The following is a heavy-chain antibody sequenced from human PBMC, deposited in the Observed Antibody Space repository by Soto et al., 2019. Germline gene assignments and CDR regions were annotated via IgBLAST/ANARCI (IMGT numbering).Heavy chain of an antibody. V-gene: IGHV3-30*18. CDR2: ISYDGNNK. D-gene: IGHD1-1*01. J-gene: IGHJ6*02. CDR1: GFSFSSYG. Sequence: QVQLVESGGGAVQPGRSLRLSCAASGFSFSSYGIHWVRQVPGKGLEWVAVISYDGNNKYYADSVKGRFTISRDNSKNTLYRRGESLRAEDTAVYCCAKDAGLSDLWTHYYYGMDVWGQGTTVTVSS. CDR3: AKDAGLSDLWTHYYYGMDV.